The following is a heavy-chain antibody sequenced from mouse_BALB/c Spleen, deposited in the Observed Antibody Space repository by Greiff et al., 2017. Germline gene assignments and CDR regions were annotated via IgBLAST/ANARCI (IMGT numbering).Heavy chain of an antibody. Sequence: QVQLQQSGAELAKPGASVKMSCKASGYTFTSYWMQWVKQRPGQGLEWIGYINPSTGYTEYNQKFKDKATLTADKSSSTAYMQLSSLTSEDSAVYYCARPLLLRAWFAYWGQGTLVTVSA. CDR3: ARPLLLRAWFAY. CDR2: INPSTGYT. J-gene: IGHJ3*01. V-gene: IGHV1-7*01. CDR1: GYTFTSYW. D-gene: IGHD1-1*01.